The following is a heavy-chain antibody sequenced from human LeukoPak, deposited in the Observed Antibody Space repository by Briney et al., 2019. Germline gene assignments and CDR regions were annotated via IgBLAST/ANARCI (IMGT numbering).Heavy chain of an antibody. D-gene: IGHD6-19*01. CDR3: ARARRNSSHHRPRDFDL. CDR2: INHSGST. V-gene: IGHV4-34*01. Sequence: SSETLSLTCAVYGGSFSGYYWSWIRQPPGKGLEWIGEINHSGSTNYNPSLKSRVTISVDTSKNQFSLKLSSVTAADTAVYYCARARRNSSHHRPRDFDLWGRGTLVTVSS. J-gene: IGHJ2*01. CDR1: GGSFSGYY.